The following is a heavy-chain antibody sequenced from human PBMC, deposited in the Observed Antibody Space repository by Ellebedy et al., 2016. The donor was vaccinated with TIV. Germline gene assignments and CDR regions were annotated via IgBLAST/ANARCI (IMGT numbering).Heavy chain of an antibody. CDR1: GFTFSTSW. D-gene: IGHD1-1*01. CDR3: TKDGSGTMNF. CDR2: MNGDGNER. Sequence: GESLKISCAVSGFTFSTSWMSWVRQAPGQGLEWVANMNGDGNERYYVDSVGGRFTISRDNTRNSLYLQMNSLSADDTAVYYCTKDGSGTMNFWGQGTLVTVSS. V-gene: IGHV3-7*01. J-gene: IGHJ4*02.